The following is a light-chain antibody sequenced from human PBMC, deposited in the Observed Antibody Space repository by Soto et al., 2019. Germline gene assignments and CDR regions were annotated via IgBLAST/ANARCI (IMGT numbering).Light chain of an antibody. J-gene: IGKJ1*01. Sequence: EIVLTHSPGTLSLSPGERATLSCRASQSVSSSYLAWYQQKPGQAPRLLIYGASSRATGIPDRFSGSGSGTDFTLTISRLEPEDFAVYYCQQYGSSLGRAFGQGTKVDIK. CDR1: QSVSSSY. CDR3: QQYGSSLGRA. CDR2: GAS. V-gene: IGKV3-20*01.